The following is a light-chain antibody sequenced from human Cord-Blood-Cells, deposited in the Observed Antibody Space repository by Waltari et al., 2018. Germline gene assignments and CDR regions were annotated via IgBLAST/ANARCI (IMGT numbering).Light chain of an antibody. CDR1: QSISSW. CDR2: KAS. V-gene: IGKV1-5*03. Sequence: DIQMTQSPSTLSASVGDRVTITCRASQSISSWLACDQQKPGKAPKLLIYKASSLDSGVPSRFSGSGSGTEFTLTISSLQPDDFATYYCQQYNSYLTFGGGTKVEIK. CDR3: QQYNSYLT. J-gene: IGKJ4*01.